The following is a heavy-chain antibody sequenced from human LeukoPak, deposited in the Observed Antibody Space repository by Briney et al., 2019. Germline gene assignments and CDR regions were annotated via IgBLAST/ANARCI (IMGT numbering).Heavy chain of an antibody. J-gene: IGHJ6*03. Sequence: GGSLRLSCAASGFTFSSYAMSWVRQAPGKGLEWVSGVSGSSGSTYYADSVKGRFTISRDNSKSTLFLQMNSLRAEDTAVYYCARDEAGYYYDSSGYDNYYYYYMDVWGKGTTVTVSS. CDR2: VSGSSGST. CDR3: ARDEAGYYYDSSGYDNYYYYYMDV. D-gene: IGHD3-22*01. CDR1: GFTFSSYA. V-gene: IGHV3-23*01.